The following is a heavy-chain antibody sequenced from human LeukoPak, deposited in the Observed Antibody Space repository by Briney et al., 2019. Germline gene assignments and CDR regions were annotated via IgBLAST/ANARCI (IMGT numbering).Heavy chain of an antibody. Sequence: SETLSLTCTVSGGSISSYYWSWIRQPPGKGLEWIGYIYYSGSTNYNPSLKSRVTISVDTSKNQFSLKLSSVTAADTAVYYCARVGGNPYGDYVLAGYNWFDPWGQGTLVTVSS. D-gene: IGHD4-17*01. CDR2: IYYSGST. CDR3: ARVGGNPYGDYVLAGYNWFDP. CDR1: GGSISSYY. V-gene: IGHV4-59*12. J-gene: IGHJ5*02.